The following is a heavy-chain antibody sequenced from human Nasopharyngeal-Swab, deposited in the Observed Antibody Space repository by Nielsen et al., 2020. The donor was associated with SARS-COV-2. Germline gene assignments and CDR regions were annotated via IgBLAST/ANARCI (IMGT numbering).Heavy chain of an antibody. CDR2: IKQDGSEK. V-gene: IGHV3-7*03. CDR3: AKDGLDYDSSGYYYGWFDP. CDR1: TFTFSSYW. J-gene: IGHJ5*02. Sequence: GGSLRLSCAASTFTFSSYWMSWVRQAPGKGLEWVANIKQDGSEKYYVDSVKGRFTISRDNAENSLYLQMNSLRAEDTALYYCAKDGLDYDSSGYYYGWFDPWGQGTLVTVSS. D-gene: IGHD3-22*01.